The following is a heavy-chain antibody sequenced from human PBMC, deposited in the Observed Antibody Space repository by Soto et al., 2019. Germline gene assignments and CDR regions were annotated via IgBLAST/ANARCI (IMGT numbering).Heavy chain of an antibody. V-gene: IGHV4-59*01. CDR1: GGSISSYY. CDR3: ASTRDGYNAYDY. D-gene: IGHD5-12*01. CDR2: IYYSGST. Sequence: KTSETLSLTCTVSGGSISSYYWSWIRQPPGKGLEWIGYIYYSGSTNYNPSLKSRVTISVDTSKNQFSLKLSSVTAADTAVYYCASTRDGYNAYDYWGQGTLVTVSS. J-gene: IGHJ4*02.